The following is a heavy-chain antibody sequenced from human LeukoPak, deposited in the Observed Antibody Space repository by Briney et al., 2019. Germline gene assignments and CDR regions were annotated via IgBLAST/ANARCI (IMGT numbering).Heavy chain of an antibody. CDR2: ISSSSSTI. V-gene: IGHV3-48*02. J-gene: IGHJ5*02. D-gene: IGHD3-22*01. Sequence: GGSLRLSCAASGFTFSSYSMNWVRQAPGKGLEWVSYISSSSSTIYYADSVKGRFTISRDNAKNSLYLRMNSLRDEDTAVYYCARDLGGITMMTWGQGTLVTVSS. CDR1: GFTFSSYS. CDR3: ARDLGGITMMT.